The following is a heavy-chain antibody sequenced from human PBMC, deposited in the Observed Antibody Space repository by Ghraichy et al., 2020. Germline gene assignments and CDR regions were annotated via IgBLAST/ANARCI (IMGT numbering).Heavy chain of an antibody. J-gene: IGHJ4*02. Sequence: WGSLRLSCAASGFTFSSYGMHWVRQAPGKGLEWVAVISYDGSNKYYADSVKGRFTISRDNSKNTLYLQMNSLRAEDTAVYYCAKDPSPGGLLYYFDYWGQGTLVTVSS. CDR2: ISYDGSNK. CDR1: GFTFSSYG. V-gene: IGHV3-30*18. D-gene: IGHD1-14*01. CDR3: AKDPSPGGLLYYFDY.